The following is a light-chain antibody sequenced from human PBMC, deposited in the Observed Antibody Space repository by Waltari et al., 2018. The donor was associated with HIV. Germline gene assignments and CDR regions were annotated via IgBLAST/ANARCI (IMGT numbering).Light chain of an antibody. CDR3: QSYDSSLSGVV. CDR1: SSNIGAGYD. V-gene: IGLV1-40*01. J-gene: IGLJ2*01. CDR2: CNS. Sequence: QSVLTQPPSVSGAPGQRVTISCTGSSSNIGAGYDVHWYQQLPGTAPKLLIYCNSNRPSGVPDRCSGSKSGTSASLAITGLQAEDEADYYCQSYDSSLSGVVFGGGTKLTVL.